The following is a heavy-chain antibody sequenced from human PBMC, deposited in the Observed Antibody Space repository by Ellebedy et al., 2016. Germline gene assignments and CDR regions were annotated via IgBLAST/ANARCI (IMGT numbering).Heavy chain of an antibody. CDR2: ISYDGSNK. CDR1: GFTFSSYG. J-gene: IGHJ4*02. D-gene: IGHD2-2*01. Sequence: GESLKISXAASGFTFSSYGMHWVRQAPGKGLEWVAVISYDGSNKYYADSVKGRFTISRDNSKNTLYLQMNSLRAEDTAVYYCAKDRRGYCSSTSCPIDYWGQGTLVTVSS. CDR3: AKDRRGYCSSTSCPIDY. V-gene: IGHV3-30*18.